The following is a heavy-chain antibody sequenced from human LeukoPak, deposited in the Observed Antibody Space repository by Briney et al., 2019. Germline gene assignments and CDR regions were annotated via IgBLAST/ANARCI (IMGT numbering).Heavy chain of an antibody. CDR2: IYYSGST. D-gene: IGHD5-24*01. CDR1: GGSISSSSYY. CDR3: ARGAGGTVEKGFDY. V-gene: IGHV4-39*07. J-gene: IGHJ4*02. Sequence: PSETLSLTCTASGGSISSSSYYWGWIRQPPGKGLEWIGSIYYSGSTYYSPSLKSRVTISVDTSKNQFSLKLSSVTAADTAVYYCARGAGGTVEKGFDYWGQGTLVTVSS.